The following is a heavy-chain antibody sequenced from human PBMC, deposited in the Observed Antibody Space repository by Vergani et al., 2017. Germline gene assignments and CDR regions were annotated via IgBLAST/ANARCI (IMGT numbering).Heavy chain of an antibody. CDR2: IIPILGTA. CDR3: ARSSYDYVWGSYRSYYFDY. J-gene: IGHJ4*02. D-gene: IGHD3-16*02. V-gene: IGHV1-69*08. CDR1: GGTFSSYT. Sequence: QVQLVQSGAEVKKPGSSVKVSCKASGGTFSSYTISWVRQAPGQGLEWMGRIIPILGTANYAQKFQGRVTITADESTSTAYMELSSLRSEDTAVYYCARSSYDYVWGSYRSYYFDYWGQGTLVTVSS.